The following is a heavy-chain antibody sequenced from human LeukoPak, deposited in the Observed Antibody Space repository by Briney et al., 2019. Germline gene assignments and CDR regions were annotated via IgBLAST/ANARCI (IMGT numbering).Heavy chain of an antibody. CDR2: ISGGGST. CDR1: GFTFSSYA. D-gene: IGHD3-22*01. CDR3: AKTGDSSGYYYGVDY. V-gene: IGHV3-23*01. Sequence: GGSLRLSCAASGFTFSSYAMSWVRQAPGKGLEGVSGISGGGSTYYADSVTRRFTISRDNSKSTLCLQMNSLRAEDTAVYYCAKTGDSSGYYYGVDYWGQGTLVTVSS. J-gene: IGHJ4*02.